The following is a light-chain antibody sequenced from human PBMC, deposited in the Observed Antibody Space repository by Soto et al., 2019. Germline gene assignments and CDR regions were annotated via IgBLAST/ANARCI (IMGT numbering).Light chain of an antibody. V-gene: IGLV1-47*02. CDR3: ASWDDSLSAVV. Sequence: QSVLTQPPSASGTPGQRVTISCSGSSSNIGGSNYVYWYQQLPGTAPKLLIHSNNYRPSGVPERFSGSKSGTSGSLAISGLRSEDEADYYCASWDDSLSAVVFGGGTKVTVL. CDR2: SNN. J-gene: IGLJ2*01. CDR1: SSNIGGSNY.